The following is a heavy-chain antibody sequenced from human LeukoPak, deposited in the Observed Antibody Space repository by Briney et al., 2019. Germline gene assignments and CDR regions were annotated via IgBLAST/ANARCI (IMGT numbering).Heavy chain of an antibody. Sequence: SETLSLTCTVSGGSISSSSYFWGWIRQPPGKGLEWIGSIYCSGSTYYNPPLKSRVTISVDTSNNQFSLMLSSVTAADTAVYYCVRITSPGYWGQGTLVTVSS. J-gene: IGHJ4*02. V-gene: IGHV4-39*01. CDR2: IYCSGST. CDR1: GGSISSSSYF. D-gene: IGHD3-10*01. CDR3: VRITSPGY.